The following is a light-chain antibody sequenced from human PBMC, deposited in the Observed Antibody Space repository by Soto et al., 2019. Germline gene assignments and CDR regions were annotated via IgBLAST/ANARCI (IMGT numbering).Light chain of an antibody. Sequence: EIVLTQSPGTLTLSPGERATLSCRASPSINNHVAWYQQKPGQAPRVLIYDSSIRATGVPDRFSGSGSGTDFTLTISRLEPEDFAVYYCQQYVDSPETFGGGTKVDIK. V-gene: IGKV3-20*01. CDR2: DSS. CDR1: PSINNH. CDR3: QQYVDSPET. J-gene: IGKJ4*01.